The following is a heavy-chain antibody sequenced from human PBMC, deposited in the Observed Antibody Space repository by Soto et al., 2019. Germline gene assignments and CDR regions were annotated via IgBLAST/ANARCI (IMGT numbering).Heavy chain of an antibody. CDR1: GFTFSDRY. D-gene: IGHD3-16*01. CDR2: TKNKANSYTT. V-gene: IGHV3-72*01. CDR3: TIEGAYPGPDFDY. Sequence: PGGSLRLSCAVSGFTFSDRYMDWVRQAPRKGLEWVGRTKNKANSYTTEYAASVKGRFTISRDDSRKSVYLQMNSLKTDDTAVYYCTIEGAYPGPDFDYWGQGTLVTVSS. J-gene: IGHJ4*02.